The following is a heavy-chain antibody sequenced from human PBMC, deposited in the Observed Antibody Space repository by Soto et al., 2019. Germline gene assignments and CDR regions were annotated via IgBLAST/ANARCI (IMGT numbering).Heavy chain of an antibody. J-gene: IGHJ5*02. V-gene: IGHV4-34*01. CDR2: INHTGGT. CDR1: GGSVNGYY. CDR3: ATRITVFGLLIPPFDP. D-gene: IGHD3-3*01. Sequence: SETLSLTCAVYGGSVNGYYWNWIRQPPGKGLEWIGEINHTGGTHYNPSLKSRVTMSVDTSKNQFSLRLSSVTVADTAIYYCATRITVFGLLIPPFDPWGQGTQVTVSS.